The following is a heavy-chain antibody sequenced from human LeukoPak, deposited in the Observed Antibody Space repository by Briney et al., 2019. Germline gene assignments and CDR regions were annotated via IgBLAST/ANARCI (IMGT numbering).Heavy chain of an antibody. CDR1: GFTFSYSS. Sequence: PGGSLRLSCAASGFTFSYSSMNWVRQAPGKGLEWVANIKQDGSEKYYVDSVKGRFTISKDNAKNSLYLQMNSLRAEDTAVYYCTRDQTPYYWGQGTLVTVSS. CDR2: IKQDGSEK. V-gene: IGHV3-7*01. J-gene: IGHJ4*02. CDR3: TRDQTPYY.